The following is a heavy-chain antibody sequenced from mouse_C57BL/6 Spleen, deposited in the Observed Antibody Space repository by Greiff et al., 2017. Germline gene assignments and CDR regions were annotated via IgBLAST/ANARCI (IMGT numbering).Heavy chain of an antibody. CDR1: GYTFTSYW. CDR2: IDPSDSYT. CDR3: ARDTTVVATGDY. D-gene: IGHD1-1*01. V-gene: IGHV1-59*01. J-gene: IGHJ2*01. Sequence: VQRVESGAELVRPGTSVKLSCKASGYTFTSYWMHWVKQRPGQGLEWIGVIDPSDSYTNYNQKFKGKATLTVDTSSSTAYMQLSSLTSEDSAVYYCARDTTVVATGDYWGQGTTLTVSS.